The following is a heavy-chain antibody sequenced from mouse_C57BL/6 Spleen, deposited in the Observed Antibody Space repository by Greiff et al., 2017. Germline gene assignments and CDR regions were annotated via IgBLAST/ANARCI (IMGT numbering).Heavy chain of an antibody. CDR1: GYAFTNYL. V-gene: IGHV1-54*01. J-gene: IGHJ3*01. Sequence: VMLVESGAELVRPGTSVKVSCKASGYAFTNYLIEWVKQRPGQGLEWIGVINPGSGGTNYNEKFKGKATLTADKSSSTAYMQLSSLTSEDSAVYFCARDGDGYFAWFAYWGQGTLVTVSA. CDR2: INPGSGGT. D-gene: IGHD2-3*01. CDR3: ARDGDGYFAWFAY.